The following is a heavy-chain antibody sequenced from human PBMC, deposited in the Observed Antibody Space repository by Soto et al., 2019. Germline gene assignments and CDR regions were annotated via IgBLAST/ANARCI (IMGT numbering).Heavy chain of an antibody. V-gene: IGHV1-69*01. CDR1: GGTFSSYA. D-gene: IGHD1-7*01. CDR2: IIPIFGTA. J-gene: IGHJ6*02. Sequence: QVQLVQSGAEVKKPGSSVKVSCKASGGTFSSYAISWVRQAPGQGLEWMGGIIPIFGTANYAQKFQGRVTITADESTSTAYMELSSLRSEDTAVYYCARDPSWNFDPDDYGMDVWGQGTTVTVSS. CDR3: ARDPSWNFDPDDYGMDV.